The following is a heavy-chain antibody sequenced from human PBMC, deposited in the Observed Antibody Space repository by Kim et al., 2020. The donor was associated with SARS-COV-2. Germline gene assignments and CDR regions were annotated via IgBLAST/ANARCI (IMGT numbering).Heavy chain of an antibody. J-gene: IGHJ3*01. D-gene: IGHD7-27*01. CDR1: GFTLSAYG. CDR3: VRDRPPWGSLGGGFDV. V-gene: IGHV3-33*01. CDR2: ISYDGADL. Sequence: GGSLRLSCATSGFTLSAYGIHWVRQTPGKGLEWVSLISYDGADLYYEDSVKGRFTISRDLSRHSVYLQMSSLRAEDTATYYCVRDRPPWGSLGGGFDVWG.